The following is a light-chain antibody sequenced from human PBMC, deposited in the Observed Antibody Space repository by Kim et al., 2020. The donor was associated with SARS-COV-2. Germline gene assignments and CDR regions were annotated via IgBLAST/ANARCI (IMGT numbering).Light chain of an antibody. CDR3: QKYNSAPFA. Sequence: DVQMTQSPSSLSASVGDRVTITCRASQDIKNYLAWYQQKPGTVPQLLIYAAATLQSGVPSRFSGGGSGTAFTLPISSLQPADDATYYCQKYNSAPFAFGPGTKVDIK. V-gene: IGKV1-27*01. J-gene: IGKJ3*01. CDR2: AAA. CDR1: QDIKNY.